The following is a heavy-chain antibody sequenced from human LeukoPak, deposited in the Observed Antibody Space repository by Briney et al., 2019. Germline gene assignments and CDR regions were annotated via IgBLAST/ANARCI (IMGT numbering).Heavy chain of an antibody. CDR2: ISSSSSYI. V-gene: IGHV3-21*01. Sequence: PGGSLRLSCAASGFTFSSYEMNWVRQAPGKGLEWVSSISSSSSYIYYADSVKGRFTISRDNAKNSLYLQMNSLRAEDTAVYYCARDSGRVVVLEIDYWGQGTQVTVSS. D-gene: IGHD2-21*01. CDR3: ARDSGRVVVLEIDY. CDR1: GFTFSSYE. J-gene: IGHJ4*02.